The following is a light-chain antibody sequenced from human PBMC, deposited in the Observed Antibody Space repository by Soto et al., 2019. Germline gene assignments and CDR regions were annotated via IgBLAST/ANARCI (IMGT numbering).Light chain of an antibody. CDR1: QSIGTS. V-gene: IGKV1-39*01. CDR2: AAS. Sequence: DIQMTQSPSSLSASVGDRVTISCRASQSIGTSINWYQQKPREAPKLLIFAASTVQSGVPSRISGSGSGTDFTLTISSLQPEDFATYYCQQSHSMPWTFGQGTKVDIK. CDR3: QQSHSMPWT. J-gene: IGKJ1*01.